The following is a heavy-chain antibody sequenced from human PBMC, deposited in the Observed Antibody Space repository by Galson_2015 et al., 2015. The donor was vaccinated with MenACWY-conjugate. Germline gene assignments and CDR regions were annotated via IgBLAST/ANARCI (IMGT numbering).Heavy chain of an antibody. CDR3: ATQITGNVY. Sequence: SLRLSCAASGFTFSSSRMHWVRQAPGKGLVWVSRIHSDERITGYADSVKGRFTLSRDNAKNTLFLQMNSLRAEDTAVYYCATQITGNVYWGQGTLVTVSS. D-gene: IGHD1-1*01. J-gene: IGHJ4*02. CDR1: GFTFSSSR. V-gene: IGHV3-74*01. CDR2: IHSDERIT.